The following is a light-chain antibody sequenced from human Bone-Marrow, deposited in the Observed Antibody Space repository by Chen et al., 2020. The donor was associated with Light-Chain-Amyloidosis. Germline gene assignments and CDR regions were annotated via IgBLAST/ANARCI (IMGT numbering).Light chain of an antibody. V-gene: IGLV3-25*03. CDR2: RDT. CDR1: DLPTKY. CDR3: QSADSSGTYEVI. J-gene: IGLJ2*01. Sequence: SYELTQPPSVSVSPGQTARITCSGDDLPTKYAYWYQQKPGQAPVLVIHRDTERPSGISERFSGSNAGTTATLTISGVQAEDEADYHCQSADSSGTYEVILGGGTKLTVL.